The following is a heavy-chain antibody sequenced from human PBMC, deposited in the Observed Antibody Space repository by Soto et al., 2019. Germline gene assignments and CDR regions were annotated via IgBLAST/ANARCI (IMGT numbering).Heavy chain of an antibody. V-gene: IGHV1-8*01. CDR2: MNPNSGNT. CDR3: ARVYDSSGYYLDAFDI. J-gene: IGHJ3*02. D-gene: IGHD3-22*01. Sequence: QVQLVQSGAEVKKPGASVKVSCKASGYTFTSYDINWVRQATRQGLEWMGWMNPNSGNTGYAQKFQGRVTMTRNTSISTAYMELSSLRSEDTAVYYCARVYDSSGYYLDAFDIWGQGTMVTVSS. CDR1: GYTFTSYD.